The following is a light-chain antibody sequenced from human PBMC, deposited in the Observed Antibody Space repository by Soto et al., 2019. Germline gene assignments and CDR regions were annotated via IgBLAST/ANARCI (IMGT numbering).Light chain of an antibody. Sequence: QAVLTQPASVSGSPGQSITISCTGTSSDVGGYNYVSWYQQHPGKAPKLIIYEVSNRPTGVSNRFSGSKSGHTASLTISGLQPADDADYFCTSYTSSSTPDVFGTGTKVTVL. J-gene: IGLJ1*01. CDR2: EVS. CDR3: TSYTSSSTPDV. CDR1: SSDVGGYNY. V-gene: IGLV2-14*01.